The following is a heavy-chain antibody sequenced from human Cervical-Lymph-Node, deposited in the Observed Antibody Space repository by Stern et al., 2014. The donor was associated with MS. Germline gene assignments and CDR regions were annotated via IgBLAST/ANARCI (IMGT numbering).Heavy chain of an antibody. Sequence: VPLVESWGGVVPPWRSLRLSCAASGFTFSSSFMHWVRQAPGKGLEWVAVIWYDGSNKYYADSVKGRFTISRDNSKNTLYLQRNSLRAEDTAVYYCARAVAERGYYFDYWGQGTLVTVSS. CDR2: IWYDGSNK. D-gene: IGHD6-19*01. J-gene: IGHJ4*02. CDR1: GFTFSSSF. V-gene: IGHV3-33*01. CDR3: ARAVAERGYYFDY.